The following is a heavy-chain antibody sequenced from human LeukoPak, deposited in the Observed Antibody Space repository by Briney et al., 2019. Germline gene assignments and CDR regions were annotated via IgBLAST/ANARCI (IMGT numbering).Heavy chain of an antibody. CDR3: AKESDDSSGYSFYH. D-gene: IGHD3-22*01. CDR2: IIGSGGRT. CDR1: GFSFSSYA. J-gene: IGHJ4*01. V-gene: IGHV3-23*01. Sequence: GGSLRLSCAASGFSFSSYAMIWDRQAPGKGLEWVSSIIGSGGRTYYADSVKGGFTISRDNTKNTSSLQMYSLRAKDTAVYYCAKESDDSSGYSFYHWGQRTLVSV.